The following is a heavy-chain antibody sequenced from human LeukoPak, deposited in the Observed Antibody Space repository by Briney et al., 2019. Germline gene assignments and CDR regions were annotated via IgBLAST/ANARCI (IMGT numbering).Heavy chain of an antibody. D-gene: IGHD3-10*01. V-gene: IGHV3-23*01. CDR2: ISGSGGST. Sequence: PGGSLRLSCAASGFTFSSYAMSWVRQAPGKGLEWVSAISGSGGSTYYADSVKGRFTISRDNSKNTLYLQMNSLRDEDTAVYYCARDSTPSYYYGSGSQNWFDPWGQGTLVIVSS. J-gene: IGHJ5*02. CDR3: ARDSTPSYYYGSGSQNWFDP. CDR1: GFTFSSYA.